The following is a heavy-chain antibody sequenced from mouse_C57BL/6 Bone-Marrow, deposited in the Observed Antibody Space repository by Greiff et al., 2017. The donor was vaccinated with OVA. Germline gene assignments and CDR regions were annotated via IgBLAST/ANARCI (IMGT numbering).Heavy chain of an antibody. D-gene: IGHD1-1*01. CDR2: IRNKANNHAT. V-gene: IGHV6-6*01. CDR1: GFTFSDAW. CDR3: TQSSYYGSSYYFDY. Sequence: DVMLVESGGGLVQPGGSMKLSCAASGFTFSDAWMAWVRQSPEKGLEWVAEIRNKANNHATYYAESVKGRFTISRDDSKSSVYLQMNSLRAEDTGIYYCTQSSYYGSSYYFDYGGQGTTLTVSS. J-gene: IGHJ2*01.